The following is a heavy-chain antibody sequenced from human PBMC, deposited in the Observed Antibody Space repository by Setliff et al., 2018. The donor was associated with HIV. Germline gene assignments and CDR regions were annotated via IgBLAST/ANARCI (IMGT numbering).Heavy chain of an antibody. J-gene: IGHJ3*02. Sequence: ASVKVSCKASRYTFTSYGISWVRQAPGQGLEWMGWINTYKGNTNYAQKVQGRVTMTKDTSTSTAHLEVRSLRSDDTAVYYCARTILRYFGWENPLPDAFDIWGQGTIVTVSS. CDR1: RYTFTSYG. D-gene: IGHD3-9*01. V-gene: IGHV1-18*01. CDR2: INTYKGNT. CDR3: ARTILRYFGWENPLPDAFDI.